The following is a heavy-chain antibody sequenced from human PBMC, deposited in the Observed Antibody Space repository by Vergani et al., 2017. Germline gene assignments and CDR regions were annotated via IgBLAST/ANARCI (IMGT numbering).Heavy chain of an antibody. CDR2: IYYSWST. D-gene: IGHD6-13*01. J-gene: IGHJ6*03. V-gene: IGHV4-39*01. CDR1: GGSIRSTFYY. Sequence: QLQLQESDPGLVKPSETLSLTCTVSGGSIRSTFYYWGWIRQPPGKGLELIGTIYYSWSTYYNPSLKSRVTISVDTSKNQFSLKLNSVTAADTAVYYCARHKEQLVPGNYYYYYYMDVWGKGTTVTVSS. CDR3: ARHKEQLVPGNYYYYYYMDV.